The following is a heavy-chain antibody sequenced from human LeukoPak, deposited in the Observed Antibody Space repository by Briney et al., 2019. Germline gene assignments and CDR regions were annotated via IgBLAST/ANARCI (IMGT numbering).Heavy chain of an antibody. CDR3: ARGDSLENLGYCSGGSCYSFFY. V-gene: IGHV1-2*02. D-gene: IGHD2-15*01. CDR2: INPNSGGT. CDR1: GYTFNDYY. Sequence: GASVKVSCRASGYTFNDYYLHWVRQAPGQGLEWMGWINPNSGGTNYAQKFQGRVTMTRDTSISTAYMELSRLRSDDTAVYYCARGDSLENLGYCSGGSCYSFFYWGQGTPVTVSS. J-gene: IGHJ4*02.